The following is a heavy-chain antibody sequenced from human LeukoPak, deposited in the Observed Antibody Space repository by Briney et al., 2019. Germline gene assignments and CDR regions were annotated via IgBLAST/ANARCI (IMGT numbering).Heavy chain of an antibody. Sequence: GGSLRLSCAASGFTFSSYEMNWVRQAPGKGLEWVSLISADGGGTYYADSVKGRFTISRDNSKNSLYLQMISLRTEDSALYYCATSEIGYTSGPYHPDCWGQGTLVTVSS. V-gene: IGHV3-43*02. CDR3: ATSEIGYTSGPYHPDC. J-gene: IGHJ4*02. CDR1: GFTFSSYE. CDR2: ISADGGGT. D-gene: IGHD6-19*01.